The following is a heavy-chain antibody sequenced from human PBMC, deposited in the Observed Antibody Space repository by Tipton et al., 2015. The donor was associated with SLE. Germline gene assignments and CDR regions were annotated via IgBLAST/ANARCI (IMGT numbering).Heavy chain of an antibody. Sequence: LRLSCTVSGGSVSSSSKYWAWIRQPPGKGLEWIGSIYYTGTTTYYNSFLKSRVTMSVDTSKNQFSLRLTSVIAADTAVYYCASRWTTPAGFDFWGRGTMVTVSS. V-gene: IGHV4-39*07. CDR1: GGSVSSSSKY. CDR3: ASRWTTPAGFDF. D-gene: IGHD1-1*01. J-gene: IGHJ3*01. CDR2: IYYTGTTT.